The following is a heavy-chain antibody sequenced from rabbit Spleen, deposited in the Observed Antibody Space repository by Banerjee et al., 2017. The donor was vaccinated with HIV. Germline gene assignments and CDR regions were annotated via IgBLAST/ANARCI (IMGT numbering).Heavy chain of an antibody. CDR3: ARDLPEIIGWNFGF. CDR1: GFSFSEKEV. Sequence: QEQLEESGGDLVKPEGSLTLTCKASGFSFSEKEVMCWVRQAPGKGLEWIGCINTITGKTVYATWAKGRFTISRASSTTVFLQLTSLTAADTATYFCARDLPEIIGWNFGFWGPGTLVTVS. CDR2: INTITGKT. J-gene: IGHJ6*01. V-gene: IGHV1S45*01. D-gene: IGHD1-1*01.